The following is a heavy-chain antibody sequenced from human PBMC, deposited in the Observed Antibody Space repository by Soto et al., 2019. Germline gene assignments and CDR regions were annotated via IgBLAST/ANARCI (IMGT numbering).Heavy chain of an antibody. CDR1: GFTFSSYG. V-gene: IGHV3-33*01. D-gene: IGHD3-10*01. CDR2: IWYDGSNK. J-gene: IGHJ4*02. CDR3: ASDRYYDSGRNPALPVY. Sequence: GGSPRLSCAASGFTFSSYGMHWVRQAPGKGLEWVAVIWYDGSNKYYADSVKSRFTISRDNSKNTLYLQMNSLRAEDTAVYYCASDRYYDSGRNPALPVYWGEGALVTVTS.